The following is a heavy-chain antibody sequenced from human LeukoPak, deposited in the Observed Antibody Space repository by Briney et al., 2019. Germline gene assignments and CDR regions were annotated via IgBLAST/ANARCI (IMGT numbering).Heavy chain of an antibody. Sequence: GGSLRLSCAASGFTFSSNYMSWVRQAPGKGLEWVSVIYSGGSTYYPDSVKGRFTISRDNSKNTLYLQMNSLRAEDTAVYYCASTPSTYGGPPLGYFDYWGQGTLVTVSS. V-gene: IGHV3-53*01. CDR3: ASTPSTYGGPPLGYFDY. D-gene: IGHD4-23*01. CDR1: GFTFSSNY. CDR2: IYSGGST. J-gene: IGHJ4*02.